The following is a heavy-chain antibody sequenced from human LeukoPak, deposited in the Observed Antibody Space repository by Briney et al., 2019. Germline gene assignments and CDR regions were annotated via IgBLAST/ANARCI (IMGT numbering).Heavy chain of an antibody. D-gene: IGHD7-27*01. Sequence: GASVKVSCKASGYTFTTYSMHWVRQAPGQGLEWMAIINLSGGSTDYTQKFQGRVTMTRDTSTSTVYMELSSLRSEDTAVYYCVGGAPNWGFDYWGQGTLVTVSS. CDR3: VGGAPNWGFDY. V-gene: IGHV1-46*01. CDR1: GYTFTTYS. CDR2: INLSGGST. J-gene: IGHJ4*02.